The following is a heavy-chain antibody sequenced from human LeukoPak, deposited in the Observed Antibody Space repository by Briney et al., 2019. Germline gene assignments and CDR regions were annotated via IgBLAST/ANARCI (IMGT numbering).Heavy chain of an antibody. CDR2: INSINAV. CDR1: GFMFDTYI. V-gene: IGHV3-48*01. CDR3: ARVSARGYDY. J-gene: IGHJ4*02. D-gene: IGHD5-18*01. Sequence: GGSLRLSCAASGFMFDTYIMTWVRQAPGKGLEWISCINSINAVYYTDSVQGRFNISRDNAKNSLYLQMNSLRVEDTAMYYCARVSARGYDYWGRGTLVTVSS.